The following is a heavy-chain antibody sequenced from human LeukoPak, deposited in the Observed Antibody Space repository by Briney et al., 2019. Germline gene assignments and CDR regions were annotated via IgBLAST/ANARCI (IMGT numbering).Heavy chain of an antibody. D-gene: IGHD3-10*01. CDR3: ARAPPPLTYYYGSGSRESGGWFDP. Sequence: PSETLSLTCTVSGGSVSSGSYYWSWIRQPPGKGLEWIGYIYYSGSTNYNPSLKSRVTISVDTSENQFSLKLSSVTAADTAVYYCARAPPPLTYYYGSGSRESGGWFDPWGQGTLVTVSS. CDR1: GGSVSSGSYY. CDR2: IYYSGST. V-gene: IGHV4-61*01. J-gene: IGHJ5*02.